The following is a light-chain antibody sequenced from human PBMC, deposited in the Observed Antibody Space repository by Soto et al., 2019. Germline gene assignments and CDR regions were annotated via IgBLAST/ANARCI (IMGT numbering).Light chain of an antibody. J-gene: IGLJ1*01. V-gene: IGLV1-51*01. CDR3: AAWDASLGGFYV. CDR2: DNN. CDR1: SSNIGNNY. Sequence: QSVLTQPPSVSAAPGQKVTISCSGSSSNIGNNYVSWYQQVPGTAPKLLIYDNNNRPSGIPDRFSGSKSGTSATLGISGLQSEDEGDYYCAAWDASLGGFYVFGSGTKVTVL.